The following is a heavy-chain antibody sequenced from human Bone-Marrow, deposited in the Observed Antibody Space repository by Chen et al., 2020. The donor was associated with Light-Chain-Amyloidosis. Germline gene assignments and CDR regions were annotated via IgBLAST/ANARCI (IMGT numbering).Heavy chain of an antibody. CDR3: AXXXXTSDRCRSSSWVCFDC. J-gene: IGHJ4*02. D-gene: IGHD6-13*01. CDR1: GFIFSNYW. V-gene: IGHV3-7*01. Sequence: DVQLVXSGGGLVQSGGSLRLSCAASGFIFSNYWMTWVRQAPGKGLEWVANIEQDGSGKNYVDSVKGRFTISRDNAKNSLXXXXXXXXXXXXXXXXXAXXXXTSDRCRSSSWVCFDCWGQGTTVTVSS. CDR2: IEQDGSGK.